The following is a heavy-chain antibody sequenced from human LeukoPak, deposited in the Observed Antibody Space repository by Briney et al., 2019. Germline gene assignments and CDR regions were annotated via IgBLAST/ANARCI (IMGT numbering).Heavy chain of an antibody. CDR1: GGSISSGGYY. CDR2: IYYSGST. CDR3: AFDGGNSGRAYYYYYGMDV. Sequence: SQTLSLTCTVSGGSISSGGYYWSWIRQHPGKGLEWIGYIYYSGSTNYNPSLKSRVTISVDTSKNQFSLKLSSVTAADTAVYYCAFDGGNSGRAYYYYYGMDVWGQGTTVTVSS. J-gene: IGHJ6*02. V-gene: IGHV4-31*03. D-gene: IGHD4-23*01.